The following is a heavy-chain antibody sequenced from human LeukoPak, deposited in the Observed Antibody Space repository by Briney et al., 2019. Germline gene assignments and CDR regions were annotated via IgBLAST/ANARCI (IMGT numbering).Heavy chain of an antibody. CDR3: ARDQYSSGWFYFDY. V-gene: IGHV1-69*05. Sequence: SVKVSCKASGGTFSSYAISWVRQAPGQGLEWMGGIIPIFGTANYTQKFQGRVTITTDESTSTAYMGLSSLRSEDTAVYYCARDQYSSGWFYFDYWSQGTLVTVSS. J-gene: IGHJ4*02. CDR2: IIPIFGTA. D-gene: IGHD6-19*01. CDR1: GGTFSSYA.